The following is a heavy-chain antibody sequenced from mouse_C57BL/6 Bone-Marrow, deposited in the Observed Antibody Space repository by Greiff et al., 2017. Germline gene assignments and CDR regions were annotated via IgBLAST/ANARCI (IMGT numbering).Heavy chain of an antibody. CDR2: SRNKANDYTT. V-gene: IGHV7-1*01. Sequence: EVLLVESGGGLVQSGRSLRLSCATSGFTFSDFYMEWVRQAPGKGLEWIAASRNKANDYTTEYSASVKGRFIVSRDTSQSILYLQMNALGAEDTAIYYCARDEFAYWGQGTLVTVSA. J-gene: IGHJ3*01. CDR3: ARDEFAY. CDR1: GFTFSDFY.